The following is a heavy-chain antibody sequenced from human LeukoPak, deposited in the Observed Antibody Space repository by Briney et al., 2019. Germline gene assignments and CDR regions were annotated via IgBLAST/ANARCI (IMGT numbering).Heavy chain of an antibody. CDR3: AGGYCSGTSCFGAFDM. Sequence: PGGSLRLSCAASGFNFSSHWMSWVRQAPGKGLEWVANIGQDGTEKNYVDSVKGRFTISRDNAKNSLYLQMSSLRAEDTAVYHCAGGYCSGTSCFGAFDMWGQGTMVPVSS. D-gene: IGHD2-2*01. CDR2: IGQDGTEK. V-gene: IGHV3-7*01. J-gene: IGHJ3*02. CDR1: GFNFSSHW.